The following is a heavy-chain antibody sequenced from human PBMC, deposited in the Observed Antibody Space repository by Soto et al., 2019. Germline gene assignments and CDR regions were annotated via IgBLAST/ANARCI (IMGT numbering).Heavy chain of an antibody. J-gene: IGHJ4*02. Sequence: GSLRLSCAASGFTFSSYAMSWVRQAPGKGLEWVSAISGSGGSTYYADSVKGRFTISRDNSKNTLYLQMNSLRAEDTAVYYCAKDTYDFWSGYYGAPYDYWGQGTLVTVSS. CDR1: GFTFSSYA. D-gene: IGHD3-3*01. CDR3: AKDTYDFWSGYYGAPYDY. CDR2: ISGSGGST. V-gene: IGHV3-23*01.